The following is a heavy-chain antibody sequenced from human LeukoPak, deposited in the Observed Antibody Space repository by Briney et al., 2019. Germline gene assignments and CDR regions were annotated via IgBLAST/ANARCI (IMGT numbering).Heavy chain of an antibody. V-gene: IGHV4-39*01. CDR3: PSKEGIAAAGHFDY. Sequence: ASETLSLTCTVSGGSISSSSYYWGWIRQPPGKGLEWIGSIYYSGTTYNNPSLKSRVTISVNTSKNQFSLKLSSVTAANQACYYCPSKEGIAAAGHFDYWGQGTLVTVSS. J-gene: IGHJ4*02. D-gene: IGHD6-13*01. CDR2: IYYSGTT. CDR1: GGSISSSSYY.